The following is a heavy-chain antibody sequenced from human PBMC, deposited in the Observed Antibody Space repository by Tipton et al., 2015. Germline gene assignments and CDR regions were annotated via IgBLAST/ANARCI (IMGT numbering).Heavy chain of an antibody. CDR3: ARDRGICSHGFCLHNDFDP. CDR1: GFSFSDHY. Sequence: RSLRLSCAASGFSFSDHYMEWVRQAPGKGLEWVATTSYDGNTIFYSDSVKGRFGISRDNSRNTVDLQMNSLRPDDTAVYYCARDRGICSHGFCLHNDFDPWGQGTLVTVSS. V-gene: IGHV3-30*03. CDR2: TSYDGNTI. J-gene: IGHJ5*02. D-gene: IGHD3/OR15-3a*01.